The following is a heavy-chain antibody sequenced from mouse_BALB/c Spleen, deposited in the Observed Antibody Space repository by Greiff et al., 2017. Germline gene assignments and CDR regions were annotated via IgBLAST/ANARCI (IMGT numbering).Heavy chain of an antibody. CDR3: ARTGPYAMDY. D-gene: IGHD3-3*01. V-gene: IGHV1-80*01. J-gene: IGHJ4*01. CDR2: IYPGDGDT. Sequence: QVQLKESGAELVRPGSSVKIACKASGYAFSSYWMNWVKQRPGQGLEWIGQIYPGDGDTNYNGKFKGKATLTADKSSSTAYMQLSSLTSVDSAVYFCARTGPYAMDYWGQGTSVTVSS. CDR1: GYAFSSYW.